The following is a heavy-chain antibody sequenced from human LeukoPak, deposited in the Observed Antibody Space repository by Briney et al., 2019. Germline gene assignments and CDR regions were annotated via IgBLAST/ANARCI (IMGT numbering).Heavy chain of an antibody. J-gene: IGHJ5*02. V-gene: IGHV1-69*05. CDR2: IIPIFGTA. CDR1: GGTFSSYA. Sequence: ASVKVSCTASGGTFSSYAISWVRQAPGQGLEWMGRIIPIFGTANYAQKFQGRVTITTDESTSTAYMELSSLRSEDTAVYYCARDLAEHYGDNWFDPGAREPWSPSPQ. CDR3: ARDLAEHYGDNWFDP. D-gene: IGHD4-17*01.